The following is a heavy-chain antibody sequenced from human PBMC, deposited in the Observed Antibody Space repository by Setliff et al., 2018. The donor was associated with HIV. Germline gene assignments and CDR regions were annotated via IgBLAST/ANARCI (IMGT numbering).Heavy chain of an antibody. Sequence: SETLSLTCAVYGGSFSGYYWSWIRQSPGKGLEWIGEINHSESTNYNPSVKRRVTMSVDTSKNQFSLKLSSVTAADTAVYYCARGDWYDFFDYWGQGTLVTVSS. CDR1: GGSFSGYY. D-gene: IGHD3-9*01. V-gene: IGHV4-34*01. CDR3: ARGDWYDFFDY. CDR2: INHSEST. J-gene: IGHJ4*02.